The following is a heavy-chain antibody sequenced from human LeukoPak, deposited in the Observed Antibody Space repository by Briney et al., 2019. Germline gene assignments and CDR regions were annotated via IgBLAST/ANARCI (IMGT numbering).Heavy chain of an antibody. D-gene: IGHD6-19*01. CDR2: IKSKTDGGTT. J-gene: IGHJ4*02. CDR3: AKDRSSGWFFDD. V-gene: IGHV3-15*01. Sequence: GGSLRLSCGASGFTFSNAWMTWVRQAPGKGLEWVGRIKSKTDGGTTDYAAPVKGRFTISRDDSKNTVYLQMNSLKTEDTAVYYCAKDRSSGWFFDDWGQGTLVTVSS. CDR1: GFTFSNAW.